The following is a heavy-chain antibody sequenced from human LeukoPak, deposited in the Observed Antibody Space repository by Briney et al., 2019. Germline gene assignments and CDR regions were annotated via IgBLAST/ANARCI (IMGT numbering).Heavy chain of an antibody. V-gene: IGHV4-34*01. Sequence: PSETLSLTCAVYGGSFSGYYWSWIRQPPGKGLEWIGEINHSGSTNYNPSLKSRVTISVDTSKNQFSLKLSSVTAADTAVYYCARGIHYGSGSYYWDYWGQGTLVTVSS. CDR1: GGSFSGYY. CDR2: INHSGST. D-gene: IGHD3-10*01. CDR3: ARGIHYGSGSYYWDY. J-gene: IGHJ4*02.